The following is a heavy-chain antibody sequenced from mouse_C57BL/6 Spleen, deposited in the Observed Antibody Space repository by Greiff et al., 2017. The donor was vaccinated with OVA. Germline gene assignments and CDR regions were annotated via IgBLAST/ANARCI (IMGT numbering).Heavy chain of an antibody. V-gene: IGHV1-55*01. CDR1: GYTFTSYW. CDR3: ARYPSITTVVAAPDY. D-gene: IGHD1-1*01. J-gene: IGHJ2*01. Sequence: VKLKQPGAELVKPGASVKMSCKASGYTFTSYWITWVKQRPGQGLEWIGDIYPGSGSTNYNEKFKSKATLTVDTSSSTAYMQLSSLTSEDSAVYYCARYPSITTVVAAPDYWGQGTTLTVSS. CDR2: IYPGSGST.